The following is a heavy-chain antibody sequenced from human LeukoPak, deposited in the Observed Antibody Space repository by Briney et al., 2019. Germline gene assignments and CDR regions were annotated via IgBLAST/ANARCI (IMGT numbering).Heavy chain of an antibody. J-gene: IGHJ4*02. CDR2: ISSDGVTT. V-gene: IGHV3-64D*09. CDR1: GFTFSSYA. D-gene: IGHD5-18*01. Sequence: GGSLILSCSASGFTFSSYAMHWVRQAPGKGLEYVSAISSDGVTTYYADSVKGRFTISRDNSKNTLYLQVSSLRAEDTAVYYCVKAMATYGYRVPFDYWGQGTLVTVSS. CDR3: VKAMATYGYRVPFDY.